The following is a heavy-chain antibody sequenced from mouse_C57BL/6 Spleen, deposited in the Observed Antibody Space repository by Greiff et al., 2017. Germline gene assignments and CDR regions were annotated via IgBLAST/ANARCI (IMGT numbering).Heavy chain of an antibody. CDR3: ARGGGWEFGY. D-gene: IGHD1-1*02. CDR2: IHPNSGST. Sequence: QVQLQQPGAELVKPGASVKLSCKASGYTFTSYWMHWVKQRPGQGLEWIGMIHPNSGSTNYNEKFKSKATLTVDKSSSTAYMQLRSLTSEDSAVYCCARGGGWEFGYWGQGTLVTVSA. J-gene: IGHJ3*01. CDR1: GYTFTSYW. V-gene: IGHV1-64*01.